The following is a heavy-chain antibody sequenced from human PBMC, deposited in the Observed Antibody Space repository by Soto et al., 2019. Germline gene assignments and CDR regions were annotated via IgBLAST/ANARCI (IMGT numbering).Heavy chain of an antibody. D-gene: IGHD1-20*01. J-gene: IGHJ6*02. Sequence: GGSLRLSCAASEFTFDKYCMTWVRQAPGKGPEWVANIKPDGSEQYYVDSVKGRFTISRDNANNSLYLQMNSLRAEDTAVYFCARGNWNYYYGFDVWGQGTTVTVSS. CDR2: IKPDGSEQ. CDR1: EFTFDKYC. CDR3: ARGNWNYYYGFDV. V-gene: IGHV3-7*01.